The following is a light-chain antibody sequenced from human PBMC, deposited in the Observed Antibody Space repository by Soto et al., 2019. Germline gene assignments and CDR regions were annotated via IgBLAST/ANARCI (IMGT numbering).Light chain of an antibody. J-gene: IGLJ2*01. Sequence: QSVLTQPPSVSGAPGQRVTISCTGSSSNIGAGYDVHWYQQLPGTAPKLLIYGNSNRPSGVPDRFSGSKSGTSASLAITGLQAEDEADYSCQPHDSCLGGSVVFGGGTKLTVL. CDR3: QPHDSCLGGSVV. CDR2: GNS. V-gene: IGLV1-40*01. CDR1: SSNIGAGYD.